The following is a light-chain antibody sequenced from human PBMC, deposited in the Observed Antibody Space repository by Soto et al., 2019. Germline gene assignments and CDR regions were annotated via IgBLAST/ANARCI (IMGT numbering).Light chain of an antibody. CDR2: ADT. Sequence: QSVLTQPPSVSGAPGQRVTISCTGSSSNIGAPSDVHWYQHFPGAAPKLLIYADTARPSGVPDRFSGSKFGTSASLAITGLQAEDEAIYYCQSYDNTLKSYVFGSGTKLTVL. CDR3: QSYDNTLKSYV. CDR1: SSNIGAPSD. V-gene: IGLV1-40*01. J-gene: IGLJ1*01.